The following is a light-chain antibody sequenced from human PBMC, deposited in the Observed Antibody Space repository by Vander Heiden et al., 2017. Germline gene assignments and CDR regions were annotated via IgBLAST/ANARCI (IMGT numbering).Light chain of an antibody. CDR1: SSNIGSNT. CDR2: TDT. J-gene: IGLJ3*02. Sequence: QSVLTQPPSASGTPGQRVTISCSGSSSNIGSNTVNWYQQLPGTAPKLLIHTDTERPSGVPDRFSASKSGTSASLAISGLQSEDEADYYCAAWDDSLNGHWVFGGGTKLTVL. CDR3: AAWDDSLNGHWV. V-gene: IGLV1-44*01.